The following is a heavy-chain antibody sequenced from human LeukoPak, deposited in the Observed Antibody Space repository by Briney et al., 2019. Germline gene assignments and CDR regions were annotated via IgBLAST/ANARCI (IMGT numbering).Heavy chain of an antibody. J-gene: IGHJ4*02. V-gene: IGHV1-3*01. Sequence: ASVKVSCKASGYTFTSYAMHWVRQAPGQRPEWMGWINAGNGNTKYSQKFQGRVTITRDTSASTAYMELSSLRSEDTAVYYCARDCYYYYDSSGYRASCFDYWGQGTLVTVSS. CDR1: GYTFTSYA. D-gene: IGHD3-22*01. CDR3: ARDCYYYYDSSGYRASCFDY. CDR2: INAGNGNT.